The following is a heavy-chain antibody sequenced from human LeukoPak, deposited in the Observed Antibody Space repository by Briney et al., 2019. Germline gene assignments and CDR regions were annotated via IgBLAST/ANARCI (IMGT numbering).Heavy chain of an antibody. D-gene: IGHD6-13*01. CDR2: IYYSGSS. CDR1: GGSISSGDYY. V-gene: IGHV4-30-4*01. Sequence: SQTVSLTCTVSGGSISSGDYYWTWIRQPPGKGLEWIGYIYYSGSSYYNPSLKGRLIISVDTSKNQFSLKLSSVTAADTAVYYCARGLGSSWYGDWGQGPLGSVSS. J-gene: IGHJ4*02. CDR3: ARGLGSSWYGD.